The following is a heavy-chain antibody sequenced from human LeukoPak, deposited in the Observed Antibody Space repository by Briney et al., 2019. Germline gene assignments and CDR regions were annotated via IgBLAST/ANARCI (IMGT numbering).Heavy chain of an antibody. CDR2: ISGTGGST. D-gene: IGHD2-15*01. CDR3: VRDMSGVVAASTEEY. CDR1: GFTFSTYA. Sequence: GGSLRLSCAASGFTFSTYAMTWVRQAPGKGLEWVSLISGTGGSTYYADSVKGRFTISRDNSKNSLYLQMNSLRAEDTAVYYCVRDMSGVVAASTEEYWGQGTLVTVSS. J-gene: IGHJ4*02. V-gene: IGHV3-23*01.